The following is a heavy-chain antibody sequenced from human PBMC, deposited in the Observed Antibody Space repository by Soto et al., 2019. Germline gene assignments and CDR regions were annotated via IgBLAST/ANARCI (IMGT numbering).Heavy chain of an antibody. D-gene: IGHD6-19*01. CDR1: GDSISGSS. CDR3: ARGSGWYFH. CDR2: MYLSGST. V-gene: IGHV4-59*01. Sequence: QVQLQESGPGLVKPSETLSLTCTVSGDSISGSSWSWIRQPPGKGLEWIAYMYLSGSTNYNPSLKXRXTIXVDTSKNQFSLKLSSVTAADTAVYYCARGSGWYFHWGQGTLVTVSS. J-gene: IGHJ4*02.